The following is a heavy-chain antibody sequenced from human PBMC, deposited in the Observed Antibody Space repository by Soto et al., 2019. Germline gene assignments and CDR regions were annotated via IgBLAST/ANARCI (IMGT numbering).Heavy chain of an antibody. Sequence: SETLSLTCTVSGGSISSYYWSWIRQPPGKGLEWIGYIYYSGSTNYNPSLKGRVTISVDTSKNQFSLKLSSVTAAYTAVYYCARATGAYYYYGMDVWGQGTTVTVS. CDR1: GGSISSYY. J-gene: IGHJ6*02. CDR2: IYYSGST. D-gene: IGHD4-17*01. V-gene: IGHV4-59*01. CDR3: ARATGAYYYYGMDV.